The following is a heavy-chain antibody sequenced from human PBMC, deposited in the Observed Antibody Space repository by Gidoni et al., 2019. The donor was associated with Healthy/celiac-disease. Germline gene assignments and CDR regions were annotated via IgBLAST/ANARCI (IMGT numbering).Heavy chain of an antibody. CDR2: ISGSGGST. J-gene: IGHJ3*02. CDR3: AKDVLEQWLVAEGDAFDI. D-gene: IGHD6-19*01. CDR1: GFTFSSYA. Sequence: EVQLLESGGGLVQPGGSLRLSCSASGFTFSSYALSWVRRAPGKGREWVSAISGSGGSTYYADSVKGRFTISRDNSKNTLYLQMNSLRAEDTAVYYCAKDVLEQWLVAEGDAFDIWGQGTMVTVSS. V-gene: IGHV3-23*01.